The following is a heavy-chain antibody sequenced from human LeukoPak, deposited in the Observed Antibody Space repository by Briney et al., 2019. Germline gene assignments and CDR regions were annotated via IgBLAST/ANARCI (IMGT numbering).Heavy chain of an antibody. V-gene: IGHV4-34*01. Sequence: PSETLSLTCAVYGGSFSGYYWSWIRQPPGEGLEWIGEINHSGSTNYNPSLKSRVTISVDTSKNQFSLKLSSVTAADTAVYYCARAPPRYLFDPWGQGTLVTVSS. J-gene: IGHJ5*02. CDR3: ARAPPRYLFDP. CDR1: GGSFSGYY. D-gene: IGHD2-2*02. CDR2: INHSGST.